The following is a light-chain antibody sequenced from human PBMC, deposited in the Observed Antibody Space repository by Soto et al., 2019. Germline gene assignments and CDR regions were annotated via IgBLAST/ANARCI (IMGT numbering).Light chain of an antibody. CDR3: ASWDDSLSGVV. V-gene: IGLV1-44*01. J-gene: IGLJ2*01. CDR1: RSNIGDNT. Sequence: QSVLTQPPSASGTPGQRVAISCSGSRSNIGDNTVNWYQQLPGTAPKLLIYSDNQRPSGVPDRFSGSKSGTSASLAISGLHSEDEADFYCASWDDSLSGVVFGGGTKLTVL. CDR2: SDN.